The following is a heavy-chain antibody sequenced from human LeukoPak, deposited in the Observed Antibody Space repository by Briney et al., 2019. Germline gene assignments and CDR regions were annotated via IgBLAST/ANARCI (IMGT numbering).Heavy chain of an antibody. CDR1: GFTFSSYW. CDR2: IKPDGTVK. Sequence: GGSLRLSCVASGFTFSSYWMSWVRQAPGRGLEWVAHIKPDGTVKNYLDSVEGRFTVSRDNTENSLFLEMNSLRSEDTAFYYCARVEGKGWSAYWGQGTLVTVSS. D-gene: IGHD6-19*01. J-gene: IGHJ4*02. CDR3: ARVEGKGWSAY. V-gene: IGHV3-7*04.